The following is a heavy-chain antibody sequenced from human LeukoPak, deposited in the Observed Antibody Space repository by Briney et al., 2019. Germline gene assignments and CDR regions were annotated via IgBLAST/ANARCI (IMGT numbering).Heavy chain of an antibody. D-gene: IGHD6-13*01. CDR1: GGSISSYY. V-gene: IGHV4-59*01. CDR3: ARGAAAASGY. Sequence: SETLSLTCTVSGGSISSYYWSWIRQPPGKGLEWIGYIYYSGSTNYNPSLKSRVTISVDTSKNQFSLKLSSVTAADTAVYYCARGAAAASGYWGQGTLVTVSS. CDR2: IYYSGST. J-gene: IGHJ4*02.